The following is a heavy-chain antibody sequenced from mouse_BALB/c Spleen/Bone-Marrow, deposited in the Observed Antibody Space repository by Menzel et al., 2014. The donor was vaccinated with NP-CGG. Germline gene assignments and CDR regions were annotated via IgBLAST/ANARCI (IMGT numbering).Heavy chain of an antibody. CDR2: IDPANGNT. CDR1: GFNIXDTY. V-gene: IGHV14-3*02. Sequence: EVMLVESGAELVKPGASVKLSCTASGFNIXDTYMHWVKQRPEQGLEWIGRIDPANGNTKYDPKFQGKATITADTSSNTAYLQLSSLTSEDTAVYYCARWLLPYGLDYWGQGTSVTVSS. D-gene: IGHD2-3*01. J-gene: IGHJ4*01. CDR3: ARWLLPYGLDY.